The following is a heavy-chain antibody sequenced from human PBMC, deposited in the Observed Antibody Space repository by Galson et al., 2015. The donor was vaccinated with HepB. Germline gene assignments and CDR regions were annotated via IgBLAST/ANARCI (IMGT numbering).Heavy chain of an antibody. CDR1: GFTFDDYA. J-gene: IGHJ6*02. V-gene: IGHV3-30-3*01. CDR3: ARDKGRYGMDV. Sequence: SLRLSCAASGFTFDDYAMHWVRQAPGKGLEWVAVISYDGSNKYYADSVKGRFTISRDNSKNTLYLQMNSLRAEDTAVYYCARDKGRYGMDVWGQGTTVTVSS. CDR2: ISYDGSNK.